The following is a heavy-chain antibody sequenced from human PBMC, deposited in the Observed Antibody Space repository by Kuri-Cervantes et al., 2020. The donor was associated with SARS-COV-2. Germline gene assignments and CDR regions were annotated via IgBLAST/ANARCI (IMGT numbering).Heavy chain of an antibody. J-gene: IGHJ4*02. CDR1: GGPVETTYYF. D-gene: IGHD4-17*01. CDR2: VFYSGDT. CDR3: ARLDYGDYYFDH. Sequence: SESLSLTCSVSGGPVETTYYFWAWIRQPPGKGLEWIASVFYSGDTYYNSSLKSRVAISVDTSRNQYSLRVNSVTAADTAVYYCARLDYGDYYFDHWGRGTLVTVSS. V-gene: IGHV4-39*07.